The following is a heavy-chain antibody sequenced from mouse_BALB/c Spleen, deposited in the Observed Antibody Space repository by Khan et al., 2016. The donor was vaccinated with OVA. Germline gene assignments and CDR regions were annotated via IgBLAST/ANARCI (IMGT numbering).Heavy chain of an antibody. J-gene: IGHJ4*01. Sequence: QLQESGPGLVKPSQSLSLTCTVTGYSITSDCAWNWIRQFPGNKLEWMGYIRYSGSTSYTPSLKSRISITRDTSKNQFFLQLSSVTTEDTATYYCSRRGIYSNGSSYGYYAMDYWGQGTSVTVSS. D-gene: IGHD1-1*01. CDR3: SRRGIYSNGSSYGYYAMDY. CDR1: GYSITSDCA. CDR2: IRYSGST. V-gene: IGHV3-2*02.